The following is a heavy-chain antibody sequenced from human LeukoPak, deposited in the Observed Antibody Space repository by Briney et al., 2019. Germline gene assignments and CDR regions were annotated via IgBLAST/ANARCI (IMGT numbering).Heavy chain of an antibody. Sequence: GGSLRLSCAASGFTFSSYAMSWVRPAPGKGLDWVSGIGSSGGSTYYGDSGKGRFTISRDNCKDSLYLEMNSLRAEDTAVYYCAKDRETSSTSPNWFDPWGQGTLVTVSS. CDR1: GFTFSSYA. V-gene: IGHV3-23*01. CDR2: IGSSGGST. D-gene: IGHD2-2*01. CDR3: AKDRETSSTSPNWFDP. J-gene: IGHJ5*02.